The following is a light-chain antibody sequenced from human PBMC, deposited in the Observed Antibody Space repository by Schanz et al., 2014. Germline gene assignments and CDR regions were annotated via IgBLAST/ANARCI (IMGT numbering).Light chain of an antibody. CDR1: SSNIGAGYD. V-gene: IGLV1-40*01. J-gene: IGLJ1*01. Sequence: QSVLTQPPSVSGAPGQRVTISCTGSSSNIGAGYDVHWYQQLPGTAPKLLIYGNSNRPSGVPDRFSGSKSGTSASLAITGLQAEDEADYYCSSYGGSHNYVFGTGTKLTVL. CDR3: SSYGGSHNYV. CDR2: GNS.